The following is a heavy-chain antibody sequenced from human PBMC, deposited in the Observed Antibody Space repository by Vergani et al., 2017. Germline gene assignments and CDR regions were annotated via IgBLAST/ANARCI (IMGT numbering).Heavy chain of an antibody. CDR3: ARRYNWTYWYFDL. CDR2: IYHSGST. V-gene: IGHV4-34*01. Sequence: QVQLQQWGAGLLKPSETLSLTCAVYGGSFSGYYWSWIRQPPGKGLEWIGEIYHSGSTNYNPSLKSRVTISVDKSKNQFSLKLSSVTAADTAVYYCARRYNWTYWYFDLWGRGTLVTVSS. D-gene: IGHD1-20*01. J-gene: IGHJ2*01. CDR1: GGSFSGYY.